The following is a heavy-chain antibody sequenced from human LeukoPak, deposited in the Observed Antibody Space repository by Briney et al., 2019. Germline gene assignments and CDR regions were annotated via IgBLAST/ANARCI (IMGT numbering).Heavy chain of an antibody. Sequence: GESLKISCKGSGYSFTSYWIGWVRQMPGKGLEWMGIIYPGDSDTRYSPSFQGQVTISADKSISTAYLQWSSLKASDTAMYYCARHPGRRYCSSTSCYVWFDPWGQGTLVTVSS. D-gene: IGHD2-2*01. CDR1: GYSFTSYW. V-gene: IGHV5-51*01. J-gene: IGHJ5*02. CDR2: IYPGDSDT. CDR3: ARHPGRRYCSSTSCYVWFDP.